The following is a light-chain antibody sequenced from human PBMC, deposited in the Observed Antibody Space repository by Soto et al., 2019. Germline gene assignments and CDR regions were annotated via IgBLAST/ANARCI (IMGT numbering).Light chain of an antibody. Sequence: IQMTQSPAAMSASVGDSVTITCRASQGIRDSLAWFQQKQGKAPKSLIYAAFRLQSRVPSRFSGSGSGISFTLTINTLEPEDFATYYCLQHNFDQWTFGQGTKVEIK. CDR3: LQHNFDQWT. CDR1: QGIRDS. V-gene: IGKV1-17*03. CDR2: AAF. J-gene: IGKJ1*01.